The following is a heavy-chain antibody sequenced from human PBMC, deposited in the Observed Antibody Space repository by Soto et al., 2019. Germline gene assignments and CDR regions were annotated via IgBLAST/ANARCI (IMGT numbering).Heavy chain of an antibody. Sequence: EVQLLESGGGLVQPGGSLRLSCAASGFTFSSYAMNWVRQAPGKGLEWVSGISSSGGSTYNTDSVKGRITISRDNSKNTLDLQMNSLRVEDTAVYYCAKVGPHWYFDLWGRGTLVTVSS. V-gene: IGHV3-23*01. CDR3: AKVGPHWYFDL. J-gene: IGHJ2*01. CDR2: ISSSGGST. CDR1: GFTFSSYA.